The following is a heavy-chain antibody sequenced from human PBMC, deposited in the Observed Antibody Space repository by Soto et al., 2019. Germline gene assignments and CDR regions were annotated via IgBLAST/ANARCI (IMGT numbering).Heavy chain of an antibody. CDR2: INAGNGNT. Sequence: QVQLVQSGAEVKKPGASVKVSCKASGYTFTSYAMHWVRQAPGQRLEWMGWINAGNGNTKYSQRFQGRVTITRDTSASTAYMELSSLRAEDTAVFYCARGLPLTMDYWGQATLVTVSS. V-gene: IGHV1-3*01. D-gene: IGHD2-15*01. CDR3: ARGLPLTMDY. J-gene: IGHJ4*02. CDR1: GYTFTSYA.